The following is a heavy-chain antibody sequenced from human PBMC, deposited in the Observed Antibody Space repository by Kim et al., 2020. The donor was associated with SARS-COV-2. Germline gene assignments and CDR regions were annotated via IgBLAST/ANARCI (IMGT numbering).Heavy chain of an antibody. CDR3: ARHSIEYSSSHFDY. J-gene: IGHJ4*02. Sequence: NPSLKRRVTITVDTSKNQFSLKLRSVTAADTTVYYCARHSIEYSSSHFDYWGQGTLVTVSS. V-gene: IGHV4-39*01. D-gene: IGHD6-6*01.